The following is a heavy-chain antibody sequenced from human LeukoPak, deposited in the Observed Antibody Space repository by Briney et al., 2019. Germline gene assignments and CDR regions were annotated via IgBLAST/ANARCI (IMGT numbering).Heavy chain of an antibody. CDR1: GGSISSYY. V-gene: IGHV4-59*01. J-gene: IGHJ6*02. CDR2: IYYSGST. D-gene: IGHD3-22*01. Sequence: PSETLSLTCTVSGGSISSYYWSWIRQPPGKGLEWIGYIYYSGSTNYNPSLKSRVTISVDTSKNQSSLKLSSVTAADTAVYYCARGTYYYDSSGYYSLSYGYYYYGMDVWGQGTTVTVSS. CDR3: ARGTYYYDSSGYYSLSYGYYYYGMDV.